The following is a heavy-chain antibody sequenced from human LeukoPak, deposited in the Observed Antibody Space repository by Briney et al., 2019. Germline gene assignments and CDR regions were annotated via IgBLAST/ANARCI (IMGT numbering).Heavy chain of an antibody. Sequence: GGSLRLSCAVSGFTFRTYWMSWVRQAPGKGLEWVANIQDDGSDKYYLDSVKGRFTVSRDNAKNLLYLQMNSLRAEDTAVYYCARGSQWNPGIAAAGNFDYWGQGTLVTVSS. D-gene: IGHD6-13*01. J-gene: IGHJ4*02. CDR2: IQDDGSDK. V-gene: IGHV3-7*01. CDR3: ARGSQWNPGIAAAGNFDY. CDR1: GFTFRTYW.